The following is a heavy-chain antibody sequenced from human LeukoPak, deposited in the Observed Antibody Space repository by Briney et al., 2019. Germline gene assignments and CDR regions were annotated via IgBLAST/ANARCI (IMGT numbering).Heavy chain of an antibody. CDR3: ARDKFDGGNDFDAFDI. Sequence: SETLSLTCTVSGYSIRSGFYWGWIRQPPGKGLEWIGNIYHSGSTYYNPSLKSRVTISVDTSKNQFSLKLSSVTAADTAVYYCARDKFDGGNDFDAFDIWGQGTMVTVSS. J-gene: IGHJ3*02. CDR2: IYHSGST. CDR1: GYSIRSGFY. V-gene: IGHV4-38-2*02. D-gene: IGHD4-23*01.